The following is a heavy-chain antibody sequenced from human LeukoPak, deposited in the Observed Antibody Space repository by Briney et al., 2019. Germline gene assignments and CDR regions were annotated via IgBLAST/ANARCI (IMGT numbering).Heavy chain of an antibody. V-gene: IGHV3-30*04. CDR2: ISYDGSNK. J-gene: IGHJ4*02. CDR3: ARDEGWLRDFEY. CDR1: GFTSSRHA. D-gene: IGHD5-12*01. Sequence: GRSLRLSCAASGFTSSRHAMHWVRQAPGKGLEWVAVISYDGSNKYYADSVKGRFTVSRDNSKNTLYLQMNSLRAEDTAVYYCARDEGWLRDFEYWGQGTLVTVSS.